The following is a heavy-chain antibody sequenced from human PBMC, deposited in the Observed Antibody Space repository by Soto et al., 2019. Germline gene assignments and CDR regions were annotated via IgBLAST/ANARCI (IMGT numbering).Heavy chain of an antibody. CDR3: ARVSGSCSTASCSYYYYYYGMDV. V-gene: IGHV1-18*01. CDR1: GGTFSSYA. D-gene: IGHD2-2*01. J-gene: IGHJ6*02. Sequence: QVQLVQSGAEVKKPGSSVKVSCKASGGTFSSYAISWVRQAPGQGLEWMGWISIYNGNTNYAQKLQGRVTMTTDTSTSTAYMELRGLRSDDTAVYYCARVSGSCSTASCSYYYYYYGMDVWGQGTTVTVSS. CDR2: ISIYNGNT.